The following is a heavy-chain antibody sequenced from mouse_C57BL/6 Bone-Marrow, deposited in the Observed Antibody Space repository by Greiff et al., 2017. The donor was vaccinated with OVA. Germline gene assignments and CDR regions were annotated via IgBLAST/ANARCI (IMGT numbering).Heavy chain of an antibody. D-gene: IGHD3-1*01. Sequence: EVQVEESGGGLVQPKGSLKLSCAASGFTFNTYAMHWVRQAPGKGLEWVARIRRKSSNYATYYAVSVKDRFTISRDDSPSMLYLQMNNLKTEDTAMYYCVSGPFDYWGQGTTLTVSS. J-gene: IGHJ2*01. CDR2: IRRKSSNYAT. CDR1: GFTFNTYA. V-gene: IGHV10-3*01. CDR3: VSGPFDY.